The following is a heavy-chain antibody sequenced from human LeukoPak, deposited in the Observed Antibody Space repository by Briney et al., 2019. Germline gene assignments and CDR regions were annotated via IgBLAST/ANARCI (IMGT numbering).Heavy chain of an antibody. J-gene: IGHJ4*02. Sequence: GGSLRLSCAAPGFTFSSFEMTWVRQAPGKGLEWVSYISSSGSTIYYAESVKGRFTISRDNAKNSLYLQMNSLRAEDTGIYHCARGRFGLDWGQGTLVTVSS. D-gene: IGHD3-10*01. CDR1: GFTFSSFE. CDR2: ISSSGSTI. CDR3: ARGRFGLD. V-gene: IGHV3-48*03.